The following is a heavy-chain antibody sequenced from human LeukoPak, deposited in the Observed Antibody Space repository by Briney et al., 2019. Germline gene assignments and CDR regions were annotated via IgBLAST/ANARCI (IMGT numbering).Heavy chain of an antibody. Sequence: GGSLRLSCAASGFTFDDYAMHWVRQAPGKGLEWVSGISWNSGSIGYADSVKGRFTISRDNAKNSLYLQMNSLRAEDTAVYYCASTSGSYFHYYYYGMDVWGQGTTVTVSS. V-gene: IGHV3-9*01. CDR1: GFTFDDYA. CDR3: ASTSGSYFHYYYYGMDV. J-gene: IGHJ6*02. CDR2: ISWNSGSI. D-gene: IGHD1-26*01.